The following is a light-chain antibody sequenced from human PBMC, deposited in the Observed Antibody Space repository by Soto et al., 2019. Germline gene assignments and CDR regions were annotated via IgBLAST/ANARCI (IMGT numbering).Light chain of an antibody. CDR3: HQYGSSPLT. J-gene: IGKJ4*01. CDR1: ETVDTSS. Sequence: EIVLTQSPGTRSLSPGETATLSCRASETVDTSSLGWYQQKPGRAPSLLIYSVSRRATGIPDRFSASGSATDFTLTITRLEPEDFAVYYCHQYGSSPLTFGGGTKVEI. V-gene: IGKV3-20*01. CDR2: SVS.